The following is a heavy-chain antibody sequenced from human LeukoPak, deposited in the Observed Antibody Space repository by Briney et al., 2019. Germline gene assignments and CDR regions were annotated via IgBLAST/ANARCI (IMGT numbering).Heavy chain of an antibody. D-gene: IGHD1-26*01. V-gene: IGHV1-69*10. CDR3: ARDLCPPERGSPPFGYYYYYGMDV. CDR1: GGTFSSYA. CDR2: IIPILGIA. Sequence: RASVTVSCKASGGTFSSYAISWVRQAPGQGLEWMGGIIPILGIANYAQKFQGRVTITADKSTSTAYMELSSLRSGDTAVYYCARDLCPPERGSPPFGYYYYYGMDVWGQGTTVTVSS. J-gene: IGHJ6*02.